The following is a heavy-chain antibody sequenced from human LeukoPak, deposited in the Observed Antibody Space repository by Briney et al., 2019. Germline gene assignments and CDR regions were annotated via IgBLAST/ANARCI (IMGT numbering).Heavy chain of an antibody. CDR1: GYTFTNYG. Sequence: ASVKVSCKASGYTFTNYGISWVRQAPGQGLEWMGWVSAYNGNTNYAQKLQGRVTMATDTSTSTAYMELRSLTSDDTAVYYCAHGSSHPFGYWGQGTLVTVSS. D-gene: IGHD6-6*01. J-gene: IGHJ4*02. V-gene: IGHV1-18*01. CDR2: VSAYNGNT. CDR3: AHGSSHPFGY.